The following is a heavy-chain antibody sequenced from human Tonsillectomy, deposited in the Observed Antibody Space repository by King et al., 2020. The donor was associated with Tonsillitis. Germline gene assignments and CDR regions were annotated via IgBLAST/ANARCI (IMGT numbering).Heavy chain of an antibody. CDR2: IDPSDSQT. D-gene: IGHD1-26*01. V-gene: IGHV5-10-1*03. CDR3: ARSHSGSYDY. CDR1: GYTFTNYW. Sequence: VQLVQSGEEVKKPGESLRISCKGSGYTFTNYWITWVRQMRGKGLEWMGRIDPSDSQTNYSPSFQGNVTISIDKSISTAYLQWSSLKSSDTAIYYCARSHSGSYDYWGQGPLFTVSS. J-gene: IGHJ4*02.